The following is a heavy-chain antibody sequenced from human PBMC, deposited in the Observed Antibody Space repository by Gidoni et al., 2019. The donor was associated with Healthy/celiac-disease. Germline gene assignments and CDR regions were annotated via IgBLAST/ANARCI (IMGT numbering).Heavy chain of an antibody. D-gene: IGHD3-16*02. CDR2: IYHSGST. CDR1: GYSISSGYY. V-gene: IGHV4-38-2*02. Sequence: QVQLQESGPGLVKPSETLSLTCTVSGYSISSGYYWGWIRQPPGKGLEWIGSIYHSGSTYYNPSLKSRVTISVDTSKNQFSLKLSSVTAADTAVYYCASGPLITFGGVIAFEDPYDAFDIWGQGTMVTVSS. J-gene: IGHJ3*02. CDR3: ASGPLITFGGVIAFEDPYDAFDI.